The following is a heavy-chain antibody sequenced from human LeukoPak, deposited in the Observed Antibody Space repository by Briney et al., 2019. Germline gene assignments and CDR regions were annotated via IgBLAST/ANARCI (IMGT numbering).Heavy chain of an antibody. J-gene: IGHJ4*02. D-gene: IGHD3-3*01. V-gene: IGHV2-70*11. CDR2: IDWDDDK. CDR3: ARTKYYDFWSGSPIDY. Sequence: GSGPALVKPTQTLTLTCTFSGFSLSTSGMGVSGIRQPPGKALEWLARIDWDDDKYYSTSLKTRLTISKDTSKNQVVLTMTNMDPVDTATYYCARTKYYDFWSGSPIDYWGQGTLVTVSS. CDR1: GFSLSTSGMG.